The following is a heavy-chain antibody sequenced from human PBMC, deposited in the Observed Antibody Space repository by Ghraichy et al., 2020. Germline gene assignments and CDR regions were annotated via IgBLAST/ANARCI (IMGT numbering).Heavy chain of an antibody. Sequence: SETLSLTCAVYGGSLSGFHWTWIRQPPGKGMEWIGEVSQRGTTNFNPSLKSRVSMSLDTSENQFSLRLRSVTAADTAVYYCARGLNVVEWFRGRWFDPWGQGTQVIVSS. D-gene: IGHD3-3*01. V-gene: IGHV4-34*01. J-gene: IGHJ5*02. CDR1: GGSLSGFH. CDR3: ARGLNVVEWFRGRWFDP. CDR2: VSQRGTT.